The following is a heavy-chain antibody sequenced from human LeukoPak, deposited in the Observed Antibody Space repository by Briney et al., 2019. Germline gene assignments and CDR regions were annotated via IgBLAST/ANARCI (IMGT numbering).Heavy chain of an antibody. CDR1: GFTFSSYG. CDR3: ARDVSTLHQSKDYDILTGEGSPLGGFDY. Sequence: PGGSLRLSCAASGFTFSSYGMNWVRQAPGKGLEWVTFIPYDGSNKDYADSVKGRFTISRDNAKNSLYLQMNSLRAEDTAVYYCARDVSTLHQSKDYDILTGEGSPLGGFDYWGQGTLVTVSS. V-gene: IGHV3-30*03. J-gene: IGHJ4*02. D-gene: IGHD3-9*01. CDR2: IPYDGSNK.